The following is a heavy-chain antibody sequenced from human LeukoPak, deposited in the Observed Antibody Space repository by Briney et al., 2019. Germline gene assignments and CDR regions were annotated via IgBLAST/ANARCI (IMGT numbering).Heavy chain of an antibody. Sequence: GASVKVSCKTSGYTFTTYNIAWVRQAPGQGLEWVGWVSTYNSNTDYAQTVQGRVAMTTDTSTNTAYMDLRSLRPDDTAVYYCASLKNYYDSSGYLVTDAFDIWGQGTMVTVSS. CDR1: GYTFTTYN. CDR2: VSTYNSNT. J-gene: IGHJ3*02. CDR3: ASLKNYYDSSGYLVTDAFDI. D-gene: IGHD3-22*01. V-gene: IGHV1-18*01.